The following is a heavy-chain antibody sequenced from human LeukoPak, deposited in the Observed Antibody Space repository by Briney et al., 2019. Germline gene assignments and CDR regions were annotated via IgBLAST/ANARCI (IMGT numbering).Heavy chain of an antibody. J-gene: IGHJ4*02. V-gene: IGHV3-33*01. D-gene: IGHD6-13*01. CDR1: GFTFSHYG. CDR3: ARDWYDY. Sequence: GGSLRLSCAASGFTFSHYGMHWVRQTPGAGLEWVAVIWSDGSDKYYAKSVKGRFTISRDNSKDTLYLQMNSLRPEDTAVYYCARDWYDYWGQGTLVTVSS. CDR2: IWSDGSDK.